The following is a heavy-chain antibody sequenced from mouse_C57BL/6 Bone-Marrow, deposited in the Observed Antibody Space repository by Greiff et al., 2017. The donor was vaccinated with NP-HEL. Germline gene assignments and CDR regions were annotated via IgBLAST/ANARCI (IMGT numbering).Heavy chain of an antibody. CDR3: ARRRGDYYGSSYGSAY. D-gene: IGHD1-1*01. CDR1: GYTFTSYG. Sequence: QVQLQQSGAELARPGASVKLSCKASGYTFTSYGISWVKQRTGQGLEWIGEIYPRSGNTYYNEKFKGKATLTADKSSSTAYMELRSLTSEDSAVYFCARRRGDYYGSSYGSAYWGQGTLVTVSA. V-gene: IGHV1-81*01. J-gene: IGHJ3*01. CDR2: IYPRSGNT.